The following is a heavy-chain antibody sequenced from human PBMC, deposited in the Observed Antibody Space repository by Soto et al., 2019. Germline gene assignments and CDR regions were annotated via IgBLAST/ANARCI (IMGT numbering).Heavy chain of an antibody. V-gene: IGHV1-58*01. J-gene: IGHJ4*02. Sequence: ASVKVSCKASGFTFPSSAVQWVRQTRGQRLEWIGWIVVGSGITNSAQRFQERVTFTRDMSTSTVYMELSSLKSTDTAVYYCAADDMTTFIWGQGTLVTVSS. CDR1: GFTFPSSA. CDR2: IVVGSGIT. D-gene: IGHD1-1*01. CDR3: AADDMTTFI.